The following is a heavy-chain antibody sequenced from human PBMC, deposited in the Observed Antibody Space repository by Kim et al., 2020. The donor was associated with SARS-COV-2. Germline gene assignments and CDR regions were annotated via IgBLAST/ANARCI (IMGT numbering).Heavy chain of an antibody. CDR3: ARDVDTAMSGYYYGMDV. Sequence: VKGRFTISRDNAKNSLYLQMNSLRAEDTAVYYCARDVDTAMSGYYYGMDVWGQGTTVTVSS. V-gene: IGHV3-21*01. J-gene: IGHJ6*02. D-gene: IGHD5-18*01.